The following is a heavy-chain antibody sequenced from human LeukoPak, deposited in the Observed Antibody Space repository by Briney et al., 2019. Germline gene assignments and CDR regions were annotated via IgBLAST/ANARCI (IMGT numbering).Heavy chain of an antibody. Sequence: ASVKVSCKASGYTFTGYYMHWVRQAPGPGLEWMGWINPNSGGTNYAQKFQGRVTMTRDTSISTAYMELSRLRSDDTAVYYCARGLEWLLYYFDYWGQGTLVTVSS. CDR2: INPNSGGT. V-gene: IGHV1-2*02. CDR3: ARGLEWLLYYFDY. J-gene: IGHJ4*02. D-gene: IGHD3-3*01. CDR1: GYTFTGYY.